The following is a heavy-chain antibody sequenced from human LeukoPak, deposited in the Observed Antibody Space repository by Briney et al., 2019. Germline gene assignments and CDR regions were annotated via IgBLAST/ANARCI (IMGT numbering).Heavy chain of an antibody. Sequence: GGSLRLSCAASGFTFSSYGMHWVRQAPGKGLEWVAFIRYDGSNKYYADSVKGRFTISRDNARNSLYLQMSSLRAEDTAVYYCARSRTYYYDTNWFDPRGQGTLVTVSS. CDR2: IRYDGSNK. D-gene: IGHD3-22*01. V-gene: IGHV3-30*02. CDR1: GFTFSSYG. CDR3: ARSRTYYYDTNWFDP. J-gene: IGHJ5*02.